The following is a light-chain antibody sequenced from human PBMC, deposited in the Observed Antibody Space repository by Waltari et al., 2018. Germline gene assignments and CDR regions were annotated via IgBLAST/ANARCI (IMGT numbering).Light chain of an antibody. V-gene: IGKV1-5*03. CDR1: QSISTW. CDR3: QQYKSYFRT. J-gene: IGKJ1*01. Sequence: DLQMTQSSSTLSASFGYRITTTCRASQSISTWLAWYQQKPGKAPKLLLYKASSLESGVPSMFGGSGSGTEFTLTISSLQPDDFATYYCQQYKSYFRTFGQGTKVEIK. CDR2: KAS.